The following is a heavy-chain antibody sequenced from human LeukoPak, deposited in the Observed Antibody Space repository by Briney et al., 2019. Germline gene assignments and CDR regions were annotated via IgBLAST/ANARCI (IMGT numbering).Heavy chain of an antibody. Sequence: PSETLSLTCAVYGGSFSGYYWSWIRQLPGKGLEWIGEINHSGSTNYNPSLKSRVTISVDTSKNQFSLKLSSVTAADTAVYYCARVSIAARPRSAFDIWGQGTMVTVSS. V-gene: IGHV4-34*01. CDR2: INHSGST. CDR1: GGSFSGYY. J-gene: IGHJ3*02. D-gene: IGHD6-6*01. CDR3: ARVSIAARPRSAFDI.